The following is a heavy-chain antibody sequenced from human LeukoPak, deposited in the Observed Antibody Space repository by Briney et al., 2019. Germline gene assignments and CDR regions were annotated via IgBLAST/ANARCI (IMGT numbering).Heavy chain of an antibody. CDR3: ARRKAAAGTFYYYMDV. D-gene: IGHD6-13*01. V-gene: IGHV4-39*01. CDR1: GGSISSSSYY. CDR2: IYYSGST. Sequence: VKPSETLSLTCTVSGGSISSSSYYWGWIRQPPGKGLEWIGSIYYSGSTYYNPSLKSRVTIYVDTSKNQFSLKLSSVTAADTAVYYCARRKAAAGTFYYYMDVWGKGTTVTVSS. J-gene: IGHJ6*03.